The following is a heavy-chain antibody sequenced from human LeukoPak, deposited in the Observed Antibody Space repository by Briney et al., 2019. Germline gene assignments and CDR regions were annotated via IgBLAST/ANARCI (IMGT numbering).Heavy chain of an antibody. CDR3: ARLNSGSPTVDWFDP. J-gene: IGHJ5*02. V-gene: IGHV5-51*01. CDR1: GYSFTSYW. CDR2: IYPGDCDN. D-gene: IGHD1-26*01. Sequence: GGALQSSFKGAGYSFTSYWIGWGRRMPGKGGGGRGIIYPGDCDNRYSPSFQGQVTISADKSISTAYLQWSSLKASDTAMYYCARLNSGSPTVDWFDPWGQGTLVTVSS.